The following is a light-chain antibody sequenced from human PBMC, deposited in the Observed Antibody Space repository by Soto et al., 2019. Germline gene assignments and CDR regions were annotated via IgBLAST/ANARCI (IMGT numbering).Light chain of an antibody. V-gene: IGLV1-40*01. J-gene: IGLJ2*01. CDR3: QSYDSNLSVV. CDR2: GNS. Sequence: QLVLTQPPSVSGAPGQRVTISCTGSSSNIGAGYDVHWYQQLPGTAPKLLIYGNSNRPSGVPDRFSGSKSGTSASLVITGLQAEDEADYYCQSYDSNLSVVFGGGTKLTVL. CDR1: SSNIGAGYD.